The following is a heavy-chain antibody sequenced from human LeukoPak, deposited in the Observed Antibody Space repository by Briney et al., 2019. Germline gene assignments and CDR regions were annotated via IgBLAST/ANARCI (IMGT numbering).Heavy chain of an antibody. CDR1: GGSISSSSYY. Sequence: SETQSLTCTVSGGSISSSSYYWGWIRQPPGKGLEWIGSMYYSGTTYYNPSLKSRVTISVDTSKNQFSLKLSSVTAADTAVYYCARHPSARVWFDPWGQGTLVTVSS. J-gene: IGHJ5*02. CDR2: MYYSGTT. CDR3: ARHPSARVWFDP. V-gene: IGHV4-39*01.